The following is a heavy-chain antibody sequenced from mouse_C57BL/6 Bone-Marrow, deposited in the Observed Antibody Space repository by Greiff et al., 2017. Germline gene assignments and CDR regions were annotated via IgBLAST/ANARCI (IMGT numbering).Heavy chain of an antibody. Sequence: EVKLMESGAGLVKPGGSLKLSCAASGFTFSSYAMSWVRQTPEKRLEWVAYISSGGDYIYSADTVKGRFTISRDNARNTLYLQMSRLKTDDTAMDYCTRDSDGYDVPYAMDYWGQGTSVTVSS. J-gene: IGHJ4*01. V-gene: IGHV5-9-1*02. CDR2: ISSGGDYI. D-gene: IGHD2-2*01. CDR3: TRDSDGYDVPYAMDY. CDR1: GFTFSSYA.